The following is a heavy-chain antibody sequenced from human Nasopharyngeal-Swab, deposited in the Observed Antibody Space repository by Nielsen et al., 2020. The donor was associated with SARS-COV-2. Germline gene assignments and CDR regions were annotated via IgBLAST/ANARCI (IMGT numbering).Heavy chain of an antibody. CDR3: ARDPGRWVRGVYY. D-gene: IGHD3-10*01. Sequence: ETLSLTCAASGFTFSSYSMNWVRQASGKGLEWVSSISSSSSYIYYADSVKGRFTISRDNAKNSLYLQMNSLRAEGTAVYYCARDPGRWVRGVYYWGQGTLVTVSS. CDR2: ISSSSSYI. J-gene: IGHJ4*02. V-gene: IGHV3-21*01. CDR1: GFTFSSYS.